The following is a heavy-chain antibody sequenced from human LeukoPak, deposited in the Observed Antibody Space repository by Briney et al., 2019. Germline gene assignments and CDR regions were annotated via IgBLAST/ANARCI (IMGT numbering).Heavy chain of an antibody. D-gene: IGHD3-22*01. J-gene: IGHJ5*02. CDR2: INPNSGGT. V-gene: IGHV1-2*02. CDR1: GYTFTGYY. CDR3: ARGGYYDSSGYSWFDP. Sequence: VSVKVSCKASGYTFTGYYMHWVRQAPGQGLEWMGWINPNSGGTNYAQKFQGRVTMTRDTSISTAYMELSRLRSDDTAVYYCARGGYYDSSGYSWFDPWGQGTLVTVSS.